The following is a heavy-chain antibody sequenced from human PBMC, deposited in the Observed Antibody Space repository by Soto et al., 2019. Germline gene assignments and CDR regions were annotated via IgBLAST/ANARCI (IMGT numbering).Heavy chain of an antibody. CDR3: AKAPRLLWFGELYY. V-gene: IGHV3-23*01. CDR1: GFTFSSYA. CDR2: ISGSGGST. Sequence: EVQLLESGGGLVQPGGSLRLSCAASGFTFSSYAMSWVRQAPGKGLEWVSAISGSGGSTYYADSVKGRFTISRDNSKNALYLQMNRLRAEDTAVYYCAKAPRLLWFGELYYWGQGTLVTVSS. D-gene: IGHD3-10*01. J-gene: IGHJ4*02.